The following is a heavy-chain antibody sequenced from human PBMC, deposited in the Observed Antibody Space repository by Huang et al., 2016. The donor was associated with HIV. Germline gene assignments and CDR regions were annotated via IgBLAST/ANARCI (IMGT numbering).Heavy chain of an antibody. CDR3: AIHDSNDFTFDD. V-gene: IGHV5-51*03. Sequence: EVQLVQSGVEVKKPGESLKISCKGSGFSFTSYWIGWVRQMPGKGLEWRGIILPGNSNTFYSPAFQGQVTISADKYTRTAYLQWSSLKASDSAIYYCAIHDSNDFTFDDWGQGTLVAVSS. J-gene: IGHJ4*02. CDR1: GFSFTSYW. D-gene: IGHD5-18*01. CDR2: ILPGNSNT.